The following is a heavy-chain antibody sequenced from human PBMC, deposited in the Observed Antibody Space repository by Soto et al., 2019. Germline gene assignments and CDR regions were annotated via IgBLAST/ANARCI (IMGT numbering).Heavy chain of an antibody. V-gene: IGHV4-59*01. D-gene: IGHD2-15*01. Sequence: SETLSLTCTGSGGSISSYYWRWNRQPPGKGLEWIGYIYYSGSTNYNPSLKSRVTISVDTSKNQFSLKLSSVTAADTAVYYCARLSAKYCSGGSCNMDVWGKGTTVTVSS. CDR3: ARLSAKYCSGGSCNMDV. CDR2: IYYSGST. J-gene: IGHJ6*03. CDR1: GGSISSYY.